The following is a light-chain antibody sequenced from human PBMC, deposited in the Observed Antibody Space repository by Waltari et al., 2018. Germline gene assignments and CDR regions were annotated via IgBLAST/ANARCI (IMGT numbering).Light chain of an antibody. J-gene: IGKJ5*01. V-gene: IGKV3-15*01. CDR2: GAS. Sequence: EIVMAQSPATLSVSPGEGATLSCRASQSVGSSLAWYQQKPGQAPSLLIYGASPRAAGAPARFSGTGSGTDFTLTISSLQSEDFAVYYCQQYKNWPITFGQGTRLE. CDR1: QSVGSS. CDR3: QQYKNWPIT.